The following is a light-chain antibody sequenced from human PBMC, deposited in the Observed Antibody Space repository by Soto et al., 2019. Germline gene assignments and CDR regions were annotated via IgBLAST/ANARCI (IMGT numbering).Light chain of an antibody. CDR3: QQTSVTPRT. Sequence: DIQMTQSPSSLSASVGDRVTITCRASQSVNTALNWYPQKPRKAPQLLIYGASSLQGGVPSRFSGSGSGTDFTLTISSLQPEDFAIYYCQQTSVTPRTFGQGTKVEI. V-gene: IGKV1-39*01. CDR1: QSVNTA. CDR2: GAS. J-gene: IGKJ1*01.